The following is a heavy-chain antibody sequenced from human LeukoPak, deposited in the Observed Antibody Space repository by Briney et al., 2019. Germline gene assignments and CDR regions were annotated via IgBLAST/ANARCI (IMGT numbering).Heavy chain of an antibody. Sequence: PGVSLRLSCKGWVYLFSSYWIGGVRQMPGKGLEWMSLIHSGDSDTRYSPSFQGQVTISVDKSISTAYLQWSSLKASDTAMYYCARHLTGYYGSGSYWYFDLWGRGTLVTVSS. CDR2: IHSGDSDT. V-gene: IGHV5-51*01. D-gene: IGHD3-10*01. CDR3: ARHLTGYYGSGSYWYFDL. CDR1: VYLFSSYW. J-gene: IGHJ2*01.